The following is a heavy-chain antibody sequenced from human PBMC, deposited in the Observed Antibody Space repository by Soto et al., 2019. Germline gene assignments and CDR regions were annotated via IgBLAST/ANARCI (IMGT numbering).Heavy chain of an antibody. CDR3: AKTKYPFYDFWSGYLDY. V-gene: IGHV3-30*18. CDR1: GFTFSSYG. D-gene: IGHD3-3*01. J-gene: IGHJ4*02. Sequence: PGGSLRLSCAASGFTFSSYGMHWVRQAPGKGLEWVAVISYDGSNKYYADSVKGRFTISRDNSKNTLYLQMNSLRAEDTAVYYCAKTKYPFYDFWSGYLDYWGQGTLVTVSS. CDR2: ISYDGSNK.